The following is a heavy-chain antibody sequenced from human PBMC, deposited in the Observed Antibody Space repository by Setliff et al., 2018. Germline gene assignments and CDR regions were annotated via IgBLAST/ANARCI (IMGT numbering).Heavy chain of an antibody. J-gene: IGHJ4*02. V-gene: IGHV1-24*01. Sequence: ASVKVSCKVSGYTLTELSRHWVRQASGKGLEWMGGFDPEDGETIYAQKFQGRVTMTEDTSTDTAYMELSSLRSEDTAVYYCAADYYDSSGYGYWGQGTLVTVSS. CDR1: GYTLTELS. D-gene: IGHD3-22*01. CDR2: FDPEDGET. CDR3: AADYYDSSGYGY.